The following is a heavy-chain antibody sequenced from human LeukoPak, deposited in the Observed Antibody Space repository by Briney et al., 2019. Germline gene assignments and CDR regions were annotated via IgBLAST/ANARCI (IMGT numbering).Heavy chain of an antibody. CDR2: IDWDDDK. J-gene: IGHJ4*02. D-gene: IGHD3-10*01. Sequence: RESGPALVKPTQTLTLTCTFSGFSLSTRGMCVSWIRQPPGKALEWLSLIDWDDDKYYSTSLKTRLTISKDTSKNQVVLTMTNMDPVDTATYYCARIRYGSGSYHFDYWGQGTLVTVSS. CDR3: ARIRYGSGSYHFDY. V-gene: IGHV2-70*01. CDR1: GFSLSTRGMC.